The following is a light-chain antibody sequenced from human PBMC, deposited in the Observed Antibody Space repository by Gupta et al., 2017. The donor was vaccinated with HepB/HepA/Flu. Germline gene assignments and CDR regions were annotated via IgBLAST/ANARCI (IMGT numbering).Light chain of an antibody. CDR2: DAS. CDR3: QQYYHVFT. J-gene: IGKJ3*01. V-gene: IGKV1-33*01. CDR1: QDISNY. Sequence: DIQMTQSPSSLSASVGDRVTITCQASQDISNYLNWYQHKPGKAPKLLVYDASTLEIGVPSRFNGSGSGXDFTFTXSSLQPEDIATYYCQQYYHVFTFGXGTQVNLK.